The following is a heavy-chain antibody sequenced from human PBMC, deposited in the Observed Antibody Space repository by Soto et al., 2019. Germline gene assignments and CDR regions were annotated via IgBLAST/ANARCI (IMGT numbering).Heavy chain of an antibody. CDR2: ISYNGNNK. Sequence: QVQLVESGGGVVQPGRSLRLSCAASGFTFSTYGMHWVRQAPGKGLEWVAVISYNGNNKYYADSVKGRFTISRDNSKNTVYLQMNSLRAEDTAVYYCARRYNWNYVDDWGQGTLVSVSS. D-gene: IGHD1-20*01. J-gene: IGHJ4*02. V-gene: IGHV3-30*03. CDR1: GFTFSTYG. CDR3: ARRYNWNYVDD.